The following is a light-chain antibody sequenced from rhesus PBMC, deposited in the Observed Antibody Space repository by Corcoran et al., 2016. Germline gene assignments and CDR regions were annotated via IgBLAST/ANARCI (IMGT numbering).Light chain of an antibody. J-gene: IGKJ2*01. CDR3: HQYNNWNS. V-gene: IGKV3S9*01. Sequence: EIVMTQSPATLSLSPGERATLSCRASQSVSSHVAWYQQKPEQAPRLLIYGASSRATGIPDRFSGSGSGTDFTLISSLEPEDVGVYYCHQYNNWNSFGQGTKVGIK. CDR1: QSVSSH. CDR2: GAS.